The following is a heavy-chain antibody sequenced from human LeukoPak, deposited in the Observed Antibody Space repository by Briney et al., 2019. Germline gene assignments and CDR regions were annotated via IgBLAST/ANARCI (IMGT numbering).Heavy chain of an antibody. CDR2: IFYSGTT. Sequence: SETLSLTCTVSGGSISSYYWSWIRQPPGKGLEWIGFIFYSGTTNYNPSLKSRVTISVDTSKNQFSLKLSSVTAADTAVYYCARSPKRFYGSGRYYFDYWGQGTLVTVSS. J-gene: IGHJ4*02. V-gene: IGHV4-59*01. CDR3: ARSPKRFYGSGRYYFDY. D-gene: IGHD3-10*01. CDR1: GGSISSYY.